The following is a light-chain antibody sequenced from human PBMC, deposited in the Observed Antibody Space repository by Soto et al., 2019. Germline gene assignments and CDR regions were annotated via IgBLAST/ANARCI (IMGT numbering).Light chain of an antibody. Sequence: EMVLTQSPATLSLSPGERATLSGRASQSVSSYLAWYQQKPGQAPRLLIYDASNRATGIPARFSGSGSGTDLTLTISSLQPEDFAVYYCQQRSNWLYTFGQGTKLEIK. CDR1: QSVSSY. V-gene: IGKV3-11*01. J-gene: IGKJ2*01. CDR2: DAS. CDR3: QQRSNWLYT.